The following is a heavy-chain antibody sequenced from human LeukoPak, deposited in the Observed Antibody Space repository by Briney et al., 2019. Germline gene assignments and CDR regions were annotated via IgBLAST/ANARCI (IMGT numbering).Heavy chain of an antibody. CDR3: AREVGSSRAFDI. V-gene: IGHV3-11*05. J-gene: IGHJ3*02. CDR1: GFIFSDFY. D-gene: IGHD2-15*01. Sequence: PGGSLRLSCAGSGFIFSDFYMAWMRQTPGKGLQRVSFFDRGRDGKGHADSVKGQFTISRDTDKNSLSLLMSSLTGEDTAVYYCAREVGSSRAFDIWGQGTMVTVSS. CDR2: FDRGRDGK.